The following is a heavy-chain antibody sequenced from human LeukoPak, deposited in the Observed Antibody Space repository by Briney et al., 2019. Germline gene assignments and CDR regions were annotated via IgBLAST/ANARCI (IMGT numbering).Heavy chain of an antibody. CDR1: GYTFTSYY. Sequence: ASVKISCKASGYTFTSYYMHWVRQAPGQGLEWMGIINPSGGSTSYAQKFQGRVTMTRDMSTSTAYMELSSLTSEDTAVYYCASGVVYGAGFYYYYMDVWGKGTTVTISS. V-gene: IGHV1-46*01. J-gene: IGHJ6*03. CDR2: INPSGGST. CDR3: ASGVVYGAGFYYYYMDV. D-gene: IGHD5/OR15-5a*01.